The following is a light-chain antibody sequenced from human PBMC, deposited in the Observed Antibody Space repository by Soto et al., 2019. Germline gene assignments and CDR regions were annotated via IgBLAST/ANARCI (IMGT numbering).Light chain of an antibody. J-gene: IGKJ1*01. CDR3: QQYNNWPPVT. CDR2: GAS. V-gene: IGKV3-15*01. Sequence: PGERATLSCRASQSVDSTYLTWYQQKPGQAPRLLIYGASTRATGIPAKFSGSGSGTEFTVTISSLQSEDFAVYYCQQYNNWPPVTFGQGTKVDIK. CDR1: QSVDSTY.